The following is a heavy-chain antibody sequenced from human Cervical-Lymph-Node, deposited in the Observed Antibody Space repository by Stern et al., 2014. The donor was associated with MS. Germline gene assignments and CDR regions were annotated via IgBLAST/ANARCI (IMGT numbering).Heavy chain of an antibody. CDR2: FDYTGTT. J-gene: IGHJ4*02. Sequence: QMQLVQSGPGLVKPSETLSLTCTVSGGSITTYYWSWIRQSPGKGLEWIAYFDYTGTTTYNPSLRSRVTILADTSKNQLSLEMTSVTTADTAVYYCARNAVLDYWGQGILVTVSS. CDR1: GGSITTYY. CDR3: ARNAVLDY. V-gene: IGHV4-59*01. D-gene: IGHD2-2*01.